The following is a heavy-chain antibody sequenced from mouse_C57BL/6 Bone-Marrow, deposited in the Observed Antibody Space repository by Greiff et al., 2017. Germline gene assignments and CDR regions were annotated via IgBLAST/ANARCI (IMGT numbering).Heavy chain of an antibody. CDR2: INYDGSST. CDR3: ARDGYYYGSSQSCFDY. V-gene: IGHV5-16*01. D-gene: IGHD1-1*01. Sequence: DVKLVESEGGLVQPGSSMKLSCTASGFTFSDYYMAWVRQVPEKGLEWVANINYDGSSTYYLDTLKSRFIISRDNTKNILYLQMSSLKSEDTATYYCARDGYYYGSSQSCFDYWGQGTTLTVSS. CDR1: GFTFSDYY. J-gene: IGHJ2*01.